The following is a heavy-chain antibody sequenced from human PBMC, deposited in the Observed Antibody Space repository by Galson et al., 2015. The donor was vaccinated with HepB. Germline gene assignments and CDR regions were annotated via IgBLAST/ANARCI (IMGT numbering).Heavy chain of an antibody. V-gene: IGHV1-18*01. CDR3: ARDALNYYDSSGYYY. CDR1: GYIFTSYG. Sequence: SVKVSCKASGYIFTSYGISWVRQAPGQGLEWMGWISAYNGNTNYAQKFQDRVTMTTDTSTRTAYVELRSLRSDDTAVYYCARDALNYYDSSGYYYWGQGTLVTVSS. D-gene: IGHD3-22*01. CDR2: ISAYNGNT. J-gene: IGHJ4*02.